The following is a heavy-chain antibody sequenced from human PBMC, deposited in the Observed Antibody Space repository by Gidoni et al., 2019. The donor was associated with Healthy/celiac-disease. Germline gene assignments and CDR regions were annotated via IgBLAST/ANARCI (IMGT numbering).Heavy chain of an antibody. V-gene: IGHV3-30-3*01. CDR3: ARADSSGYYAEYFQH. CDR2: ISYDGSNK. CDR1: GFTFSSYA. Sequence: QVQLVESGGGVVRPGRSLRLSWSASGFTFSSYAMHWVRQAPGKGLEWVAVISYDGSNKYYADSVKGRFTISRDNSKNTLYLQMNSLRAEDTAVYYCARADSSGYYAEYFQHWGQGTLVTVSS. J-gene: IGHJ1*01. D-gene: IGHD3-22*01.